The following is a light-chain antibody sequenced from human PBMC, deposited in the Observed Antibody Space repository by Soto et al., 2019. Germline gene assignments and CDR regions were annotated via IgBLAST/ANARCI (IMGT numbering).Light chain of an antibody. CDR3: QEYSNWPLLS. Sequence: EVVLTQSPATLSVSPGAGATLSCRASQSVGSNLAWYQQKHGQTPRVLIYCASTRAIGITARFSGSGFGTEFTLTMSSLQSEDFVVYYCQEYSNWPLLSFGGGTKVEIK. CDR2: CAS. J-gene: IGKJ4*01. CDR1: QSVGSN. V-gene: IGKV3-15*01.